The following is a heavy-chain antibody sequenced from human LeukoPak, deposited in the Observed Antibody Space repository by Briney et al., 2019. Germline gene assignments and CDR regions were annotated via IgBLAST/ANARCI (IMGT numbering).Heavy chain of an antibody. CDR3: AGETPSALDYDFWSGYLPSHYYYYYGMDV. CDR1: GYTFTSYG. Sequence: ASVKVSCKASGYTFTSYGISWVRQAPGQGLEWMGWISAYNDNTNYAQKLQGRVTMTTDTSTSTAYMELRSLRSDDTAVYYCAGETPSALDYDFWSGYLPSHYYYYYGMDVWGQGTTVTVSS. J-gene: IGHJ6*02. CDR2: ISAYNDNT. D-gene: IGHD3-3*01. V-gene: IGHV1-18*01.